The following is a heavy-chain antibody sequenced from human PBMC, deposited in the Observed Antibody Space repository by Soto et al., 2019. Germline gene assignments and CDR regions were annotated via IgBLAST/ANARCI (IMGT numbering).Heavy chain of an antibody. CDR3: ARDRGGCSGGSCYHPEYFQH. J-gene: IGHJ1*01. Sequence: SETLSLTCTVSGGSISSGGYYWSWIRQHPGKGLEWIGYIYYSGSTYYNPSLKSRVTISVDTSKNQFSLKLSSVTAADTAVYYCARDRGGCSGGSCYHPEYFQHWGQGTLVTVSS. V-gene: IGHV4-31*03. D-gene: IGHD2-15*01. CDR1: GGSISSGGYY. CDR2: IYYSGST.